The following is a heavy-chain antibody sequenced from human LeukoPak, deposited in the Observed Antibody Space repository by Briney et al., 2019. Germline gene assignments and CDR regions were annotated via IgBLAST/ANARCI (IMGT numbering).Heavy chain of an antibody. V-gene: IGHV4-4*02. CDR1: GGSISSSNW. D-gene: IGHD3-22*01. J-gene: IGHJ6*03. CDR3: ARVNHYYDSSGYYYYYYMDV. CDR2: IYHSGST. Sequence: SETLSLTCAVSGGSISSSNWWSWVRQPPGKGLEWIGEIYHSGSTNYNPSLKSRVTISVDKSKNQFSLKLSSVTAADTAVYYCARVNHYYDSSGYYYYYYMDVRGKGTTVTVSS.